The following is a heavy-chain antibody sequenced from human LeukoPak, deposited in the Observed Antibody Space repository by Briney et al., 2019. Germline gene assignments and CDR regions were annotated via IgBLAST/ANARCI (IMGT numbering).Heavy chain of an antibody. CDR3: ARYYYGSSGYSTDY. J-gene: IGHJ4*02. CDR2: IYYSGST. Sequence: TLSVTCTVSGGSIISGDYYWSWIRQPPGKGMEWIGYIYYSGSTYYNPSLKSRVTISVDTSKNQFFLKLSSVTAADTAVYYCARYYYGSSGYSTDYWGQGTLVTVSS. CDR1: GGSIISGDYY. D-gene: IGHD3-22*01. V-gene: IGHV4-30-4*08.